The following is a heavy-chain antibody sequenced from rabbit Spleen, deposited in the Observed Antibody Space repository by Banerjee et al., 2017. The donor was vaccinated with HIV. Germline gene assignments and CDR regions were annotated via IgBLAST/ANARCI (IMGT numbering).Heavy chain of an antibody. Sequence: QEQLVESGGGLVQPEGSLTLTCKASGVSFNDKDVMCWVRQAPGKGLEWIACIDTGSSGFTYFATWAKGRFTCSKTSSTTVTLQMTRLTAADTATYFCARDTSSSFSSYGMDLWGPGTLVTVS. CDR1: GVSFNDKDV. V-gene: IGHV1S45*01. CDR2: IDTGSSGFT. J-gene: IGHJ6*01. CDR3: ARDTSSSFSSYGMDL. D-gene: IGHD1-1*01.